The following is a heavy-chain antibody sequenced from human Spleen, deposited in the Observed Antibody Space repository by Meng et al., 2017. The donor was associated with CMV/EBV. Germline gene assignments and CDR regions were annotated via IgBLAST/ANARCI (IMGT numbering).Heavy chain of an antibody. D-gene: IGHD3-3*01. Sequence: GESLKISCAASEFMFSDYWMHWVRQAPGKGLVWVSGINTNGSDTTYADSVKGRFTISRDDARNTLYLQMNSLRAEDTAVYFCARVVLEWLTQHSYGMDVWGQGTTVTVSS. CDR1: EFMFSDYW. CDR2: INTNGSDT. V-gene: IGHV3-74*01. J-gene: IGHJ6*02. CDR3: ARVVLEWLTQHSYGMDV.